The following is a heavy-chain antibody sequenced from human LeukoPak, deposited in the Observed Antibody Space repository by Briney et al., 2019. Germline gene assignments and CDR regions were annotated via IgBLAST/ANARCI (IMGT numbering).Heavy chain of an antibody. CDR1: GFTFSSYS. D-gene: IGHD6-13*01. V-gene: IGHV3-48*01. Sequence: GGSLRLSCAASGFTFSSYSMNWVRQAPGKGLEWVSYISSSGSTIYYADSVKGRFTISRDNAKNSLYLQMNSLRAEDTAVYYCARCRLDSSWSDAFDIWGQGTMVTVSS. J-gene: IGHJ3*02. CDR2: ISSSGSTI. CDR3: ARCRLDSSWSDAFDI.